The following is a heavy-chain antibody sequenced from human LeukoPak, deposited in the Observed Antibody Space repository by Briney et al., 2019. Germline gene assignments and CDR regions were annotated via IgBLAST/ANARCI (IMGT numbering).Heavy chain of an antibody. J-gene: IGHJ4*02. CDR1: GGSISSGDYY. V-gene: IGHV4-30-4*01. D-gene: IGHD3-10*01. Sequence: SQTLSLTCTVSGGSISSGDYYWSWIRQPPGKGLEWIGYIYYSGSTYYNPSLKSRVTISVDTSKNQFSLKLSSVTAADTAVYYCARAGYYYGSGPDYWGQGTLVTVSS. CDR2: IYYSGST. CDR3: ARAGYYYGSGPDY.